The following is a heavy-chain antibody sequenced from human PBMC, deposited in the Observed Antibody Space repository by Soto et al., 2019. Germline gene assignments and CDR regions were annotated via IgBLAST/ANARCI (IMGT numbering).Heavy chain of an antibody. Sequence: QVQLQESGPGLVKPSQTLSLTCTVSGGSISSGGYYWSWIRQHPGKGLEWIGYIYYSGSTYYNPSLKSRVTISVDTSKNQFSLKLSSVTAADTAVYYCARTGVDSIFGVVLPRFWGQGTLVTVSS. J-gene: IGHJ4*02. D-gene: IGHD3-3*01. CDR3: ARTGVDSIFGVVLPRF. CDR2: IYYSGST. V-gene: IGHV4-31*03. CDR1: GGSISSGGYY.